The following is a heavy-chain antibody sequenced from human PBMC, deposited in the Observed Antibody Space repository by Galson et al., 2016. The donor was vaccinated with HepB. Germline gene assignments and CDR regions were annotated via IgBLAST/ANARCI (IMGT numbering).Heavy chain of an antibody. J-gene: IGHJ6*02. CDR1: GYTLTRYH. CDR2: INSGDAST. Sequence: SVKVSCKASGYTLTRYHMHWLRQAPGQGFEWMGIINSGDASTRYAQKFQDRVTMTRDTSTNTDNMELTSLKSDDTALYYCAKCFNWSQDIWGPGTPVTV. V-gene: IGHV1-46*01. D-gene: IGHD3-3*01. CDR3: AKCFNWSQDI.